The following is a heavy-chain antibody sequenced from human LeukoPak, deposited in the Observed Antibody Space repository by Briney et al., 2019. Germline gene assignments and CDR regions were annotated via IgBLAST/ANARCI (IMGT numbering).Heavy chain of an antibody. D-gene: IGHD2-15*01. CDR3: ARGLGLLIPGYYYYGMDV. CDR2: IYDSGST. J-gene: IGHJ6*02. V-gene: IGHV4-39*07. CDR1: GGSIRSSYYY. Sequence: SETLSLTCTVSGGSIRSSYYYWGWIRQPPGKGLEWIGSIYDSGSTYYNPSLKSRVTISVDTSKNQFSLKLSSVTAADTAVYYCARGLGLLIPGYYYYGMDVWGQGTTVTVSS.